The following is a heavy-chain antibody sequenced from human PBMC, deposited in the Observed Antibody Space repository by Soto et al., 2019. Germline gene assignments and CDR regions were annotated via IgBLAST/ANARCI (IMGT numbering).Heavy chain of an antibody. CDR3: ASLYGKVDEFDY. D-gene: IGHD4-17*01. Sequence: TLSLTCTVSGGSISSGGYYWSWIRQHPGKGLEWIGYIYYSGSTYYNPSLKSRVTISVDTSKNQFSLKLSSVTAADTAVYYCASLYGKVDEFDYWGQGTLVTVSS. CDR2: IYYSGST. J-gene: IGHJ4*02. CDR1: GGSISSGGYY. V-gene: IGHV4-31*03.